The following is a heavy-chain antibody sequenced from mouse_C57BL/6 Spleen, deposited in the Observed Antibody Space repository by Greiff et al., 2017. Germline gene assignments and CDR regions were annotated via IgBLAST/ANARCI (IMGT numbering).Heavy chain of an antibody. V-gene: IGHV1-26*01. J-gene: IGHJ1*03. Sequence: EVQLQQSGPELVKPGASVQISCKASGYTFTDYYMNWVKQSHGKSLEWIGDINPNNGGTSYNQKFKGKATLTVDKSSSTAYMALRSLTSEDSAVYYCAKKVYYGSSYWYFDVWGTGTTVTVSS. CDR3: AKKVYYGSSYWYFDV. D-gene: IGHD1-1*01. CDR1: GYTFTDYY. CDR2: INPNNGGT.